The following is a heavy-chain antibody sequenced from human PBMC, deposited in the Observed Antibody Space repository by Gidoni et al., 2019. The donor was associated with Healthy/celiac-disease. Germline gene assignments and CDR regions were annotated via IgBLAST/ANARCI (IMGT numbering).Heavy chain of an antibody. D-gene: IGHD1-26*01. CDR3: AKARELRSHYFDY. Sequence: EVQLVESGGGLVQPGRSLRLSCAASGFTFDDYAMHWVRPAPGKGLEWVSGISWNSGSIGYADSLKGRFTISRDNAKNSLYLQMNSLRAEDTALYYCAKARELRSHYFDYWGQGTLVTVSS. V-gene: IGHV3-9*01. CDR1: GFTFDDYA. CDR2: ISWNSGSI. J-gene: IGHJ4*02.